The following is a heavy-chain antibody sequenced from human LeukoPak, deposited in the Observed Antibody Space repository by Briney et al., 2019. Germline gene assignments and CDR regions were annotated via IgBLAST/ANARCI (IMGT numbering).Heavy chain of an antibody. D-gene: IGHD3-10*01. CDR1: GGSFSGYY. Sequence: SEALSLTCAVYGGSFSGYYWSWIRQPPGKGLEWIGNIFYSGSTYYSPSLKSRVTISLDTSRNQFSLKLNSVTAADTAVYYCAKSNGYGLVDIWGQGTMVTVSS. CDR3: AKSNGYGLVDI. V-gene: IGHV4-34*12. CDR2: IFYSGST. J-gene: IGHJ3*02.